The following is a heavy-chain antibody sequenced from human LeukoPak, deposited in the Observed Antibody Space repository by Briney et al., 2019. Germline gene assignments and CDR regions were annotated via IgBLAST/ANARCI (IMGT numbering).Heavy chain of an antibody. CDR2: MSYDGNNK. Sequence: GRSLRLSCAASGFTFSSYGMHWVRQAPGKGLEWVAIMSYDGNNKYYTDSVKDRFTISRDNSKNTLYLQMNSLRAEDTAVYYCAKGPKAVVPAATDYWGQGTLVTVSS. CDR3: AKGPKAVVPAATDY. J-gene: IGHJ4*02. CDR1: GFTFSSYG. V-gene: IGHV3-30*18. D-gene: IGHD2-2*01.